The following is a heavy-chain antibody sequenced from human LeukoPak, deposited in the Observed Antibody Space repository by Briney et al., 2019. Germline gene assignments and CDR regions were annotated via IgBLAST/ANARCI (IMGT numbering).Heavy chain of an antibody. J-gene: IGHJ4*02. CDR1: GFTFSSYA. CDR2: ISASGGST. V-gene: IGHV3-23*01. Sequence: GGSLRLSCTASGFTFSSYAMSWVRQAPGKGLEWVSAISASGGSTFYADSVKGRFTISRDNSKNTLYLQMNSLRAEDTAVYYCAKAYGSGDSFDYWGQGTLVTVSS. D-gene: IGHD3-10*01. CDR3: AKAYGSGDSFDY.